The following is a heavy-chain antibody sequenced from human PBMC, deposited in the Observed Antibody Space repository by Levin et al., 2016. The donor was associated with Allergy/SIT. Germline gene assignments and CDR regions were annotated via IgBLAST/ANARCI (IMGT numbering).Heavy chain of an antibody. Sequence: VRQMPGKGLEWMGIIYPGDSDTKYSPSFQGQVTISADKSISTAYLQWSSLKASDTAMYYCTRSMGSSWYLGRYWGQGTLVTVSS. CDR3: TRSMGSSWYLGRY. J-gene: IGHJ4*02. V-gene: IGHV5-51*01. D-gene: IGHD6-13*01. CDR2: IYPGDSDT.